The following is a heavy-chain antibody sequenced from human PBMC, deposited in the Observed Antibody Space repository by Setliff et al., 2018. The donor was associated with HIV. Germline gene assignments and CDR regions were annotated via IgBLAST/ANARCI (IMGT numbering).Heavy chain of an antibody. CDR1: GYNFTDYD. CDR2: MNPNNGNT. CDR3: ARATDYDSSGYYSLNFDY. V-gene: IGHV1-8*02. Sequence: ASVKVSCKASGYNFTDYDINWVRQATGQGLEWMGWMNPNNGNTGYAQKFQGRVTMTRNTSISTAYMELSSLRSEDTAVYYCARATDYDSSGYYSLNFDYWGQGTLVTVSS. D-gene: IGHD3-22*01. J-gene: IGHJ4*02.